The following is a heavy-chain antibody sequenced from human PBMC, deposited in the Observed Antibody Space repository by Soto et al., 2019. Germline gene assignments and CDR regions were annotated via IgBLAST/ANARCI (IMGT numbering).Heavy chain of an antibody. Sequence: SETLSLTCTVSGGSISSGDYYWSWIRQPPGKGLEWIGYIYYSGSTYYNPSLKSRVTISVDTSKNQFSLKLSSVTAADTAVYYCAREGLVLAPSTVNSDHYYYAMDVWGQGTTVTVSS. CDR1: GGSISSGDYY. D-gene: IGHD3-3*02. J-gene: IGHJ6*02. CDR3: AREGLVLAPSTVNSDHYYYAMDV. CDR2: IYYSGST. V-gene: IGHV4-30-4*01.